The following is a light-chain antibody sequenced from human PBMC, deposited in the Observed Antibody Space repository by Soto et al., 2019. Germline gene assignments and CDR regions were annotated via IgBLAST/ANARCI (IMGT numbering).Light chain of an antibody. CDR2: GAY. J-gene: IGKJ1*01. V-gene: IGKV3-20*01. Sequence: ELVLAQSPGTLSLSPGQITTLSCSASKSVSSSYLAWYQQKPGQAPRLLIYGAYSRATGIPDRFSGSGYGTDFTLTISRLEPEDFAVYYCQQYGSSPETFGQGTKVDIK. CDR3: QQYGSSPET. CDR1: KSVSSSY.